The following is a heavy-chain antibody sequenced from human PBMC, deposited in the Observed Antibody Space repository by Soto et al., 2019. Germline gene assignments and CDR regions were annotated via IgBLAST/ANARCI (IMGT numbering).Heavy chain of an antibody. D-gene: IGHD5-12*01. CDR1: GYTFTNFC. CDR3: AGGGAPIYY. V-gene: IGHV1-18*01. Sequence: QVQLVQSGAEVKKPGASVKVSCKASGYTFTNFCISWVRQAPGQGLEWMGWISAYNGNTDYAQNFQGRVTMTTDTSTSTAYMGPERPGSDRTAVFFWAGGGAPIYYLGQGTLVTVSS. CDR2: ISAYNGNT. J-gene: IGHJ4*02.